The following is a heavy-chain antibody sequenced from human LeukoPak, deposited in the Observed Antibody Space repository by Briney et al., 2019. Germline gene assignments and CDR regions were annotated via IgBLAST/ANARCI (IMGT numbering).Heavy chain of an antibody. Sequence: GSLRLSCAASGFTFSSSRMNWVRQGPGKGLEWVSYISSSGDAKYYAESVKGRFTISRDNAKNSLYLQMNSLRGEDSAVYYCARDKGGGGWPVFDYWGQGTLLTVSS. CDR1: GFTFSSSR. D-gene: IGHD6-19*01. V-gene: IGHV3-48*01. CDR2: ISSSGDAK. CDR3: ARDKGGGGWPVFDY. J-gene: IGHJ4*02.